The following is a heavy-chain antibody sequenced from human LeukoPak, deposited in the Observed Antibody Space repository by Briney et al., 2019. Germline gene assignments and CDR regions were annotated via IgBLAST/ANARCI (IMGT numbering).Heavy chain of an antibody. V-gene: IGHV1-46*01. CDR1: GHTFTTYY. J-gene: IGHJ5*02. Sequence: GASVKVSCKASGHTFTTYYVHLVRQAPGQGLEWMGVINPSGDGTNYPQRFQGRVTLTRDTSTSTVYMELSSLRCEDTAIYYCAKETPNTGWFDPWGQGTLVTVSS. CDR2: INPSGDGT. CDR3: AKETPNTGWFDP. D-gene: IGHD1-14*01.